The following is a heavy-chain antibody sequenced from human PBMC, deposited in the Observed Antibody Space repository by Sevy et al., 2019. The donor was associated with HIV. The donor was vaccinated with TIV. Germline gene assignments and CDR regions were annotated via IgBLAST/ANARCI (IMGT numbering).Heavy chain of an antibody. CDR2: IRSNAYGGTT. CDR3: TKYSATSHYYYYYMDV. Sequence: CLRLSCTASGFAFGDYGLSWFRQAPGKGLERLGFIRSNAYGGTTDYAASVKGRFTISRDDSKSIAYLQMNSLKIADTTVYYCTKYSATSHYYYYYMDVWGKGTTVPVSS. V-gene: IGHV3-49*03. CDR1: GFAFGDYG. D-gene: IGHD5-18*01. J-gene: IGHJ6*03.